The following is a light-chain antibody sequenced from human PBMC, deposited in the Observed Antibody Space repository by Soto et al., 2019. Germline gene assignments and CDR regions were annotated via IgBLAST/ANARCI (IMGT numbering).Light chain of an antibody. J-gene: IGKJ4*01. CDR1: QGISSY. Sequence: IQLPQSPSSLSASIGDRFTISCLASQGISSYLAWYQQEPGKAPKLLIYGASTVRSGVPSRFSGSGSGTDFTLTITSLQPEDSATYFCQQLSTYPLTFGGGTKVDIK. CDR3: QQLSTYPLT. V-gene: IGKV1-9*01. CDR2: GAS.